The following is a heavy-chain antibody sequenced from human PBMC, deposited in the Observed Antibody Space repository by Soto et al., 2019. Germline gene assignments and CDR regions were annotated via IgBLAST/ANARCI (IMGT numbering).Heavy chain of an antibody. CDR2: IYYSGST. CDR1: GGSISSGGYY. D-gene: IGHD6-19*01. V-gene: IGHV4-31*03. CDR3: ARVGFKGSGWYNNWFDP. Sequence: SETLSLTCTVSGGSISSGGYYWSWIRQHPGKGLEWIGYIYYSGSTYYNPSLKSRVTISVDTSKNQFSLKLSSVTAADTAVYYCARVGFKGSGWYNNWFDPRGQGTLVTVSS. J-gene: IGHJ5*02.